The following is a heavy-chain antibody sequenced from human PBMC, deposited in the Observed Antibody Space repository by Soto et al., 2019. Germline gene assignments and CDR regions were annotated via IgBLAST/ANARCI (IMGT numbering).Heavy chain of an antibody. V-gene: IGHV1-18*03. CDR1: GYTFTSYG. J-gene: IGHJ6*02. CDR2: ISAYNGNT. D-gene: IGHD1-26*01. CDR3: ARDGVYSGSSVGLYYYGMDV. Sequence: QVQLVQSGAEVKKPGASVKVSCKASGYTFTSYGISWVRQAPGQGLEWMGWISAYNGNTNEAQKLQGRVTMTTDTFSSTLCMERRSVRVDDMAVYYGARDGVYSGSSVGLYYYGMDVWRQGTTITVFS.